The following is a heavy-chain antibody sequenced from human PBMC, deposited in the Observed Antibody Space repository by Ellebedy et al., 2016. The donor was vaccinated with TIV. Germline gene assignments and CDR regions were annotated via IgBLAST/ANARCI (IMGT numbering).Heavy chain of an antibody. Sequence: GESLKISCAAPGVTVSSNHMNWVRQAPGKGLGWVSVLQSGGTTHYADSVKGRFTISRDNSKNTLYLQMNSLRAEDTAVYYCTKARDGGGSVDYWGQGTLVTVSS. D-gene: IGHD2-15*01. CDR3: TKARDGGGSVDY. CDR2: LQSGGTT. J-gene: IGHJ4*02. CDR1: GVTVSSNH. V-gene: IGHV3-66*01.